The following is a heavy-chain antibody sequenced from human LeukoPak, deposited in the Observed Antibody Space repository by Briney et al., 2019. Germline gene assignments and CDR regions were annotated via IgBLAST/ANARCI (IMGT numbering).Heavy chain of an antibody. Sequence: PGGSLRLSCVLSTFTKAWMNWVRQAPGRGLEWVGRIKSKTDGGTTDYAAPVKGRFTISRDDSKNTLYLQMNSLKTEDTAVYYCTTDLPGDQGDGDYRGQGTLVTVSS. CDR1: TFTKAW. D-gene: IGHD5-24*01. CDR2: IKSKTDGGTT. V-gene: IGHV3-15*07. CDR3: TTDLPGDQGDGDY. J-gene: IGHJ4*02.